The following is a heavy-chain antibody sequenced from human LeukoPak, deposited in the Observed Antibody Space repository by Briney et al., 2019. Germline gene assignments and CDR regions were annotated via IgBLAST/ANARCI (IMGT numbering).Heavy chain of an antibody. CDR3: ARVPMIVVVNAFDI. V-gene: IGHV4-34*01. D-gene: IGHD3-22*01. CDR1: GGSFSGYY. Sequence: SETLSLTCAVYGGSFSGYYWSWIRQPPGKGLEWIGEINHSGSTNYNPSLKSRVTISVDTSKNQFSLKLSSVTAADTAVYYCARVPMIVVVNAFDIWGQGTMVTVSS. J-gene: IGHJ3*02. CDR2: INHSGST.